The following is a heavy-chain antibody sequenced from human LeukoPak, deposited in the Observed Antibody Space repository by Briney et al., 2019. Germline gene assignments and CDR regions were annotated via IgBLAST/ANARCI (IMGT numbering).Heavy chain of an antibody. Sequence: SETLSLTCTVSGGSISSSSYYWGWIRQPPGKGLEWIGSIYYSGSTYYNPSLKSRVTISVDTSKNQFSLKLSSVTAADTAVYYCARAPRTPESLPARWYFDLWGRGTLVTVSS. J-gene: IGHJ2*01. D-gene: IGHD6-6*01. CDR2: IYYSGST. CDR1: GGSISSSSYY. CDR3: ARAPRTPESLPARWYFDL. V-gene: IGHV4-39*07.